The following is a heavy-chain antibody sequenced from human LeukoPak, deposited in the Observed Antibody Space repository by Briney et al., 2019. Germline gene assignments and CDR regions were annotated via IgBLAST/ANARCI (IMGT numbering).Heavy chain of an antibody. Sequence: GGTLRLSCAASGFTFSNGWMSWVRQAPGKGLKRVGRVKSKSERGTTDYAALVKGRFTISRDGSTNTVYLHMNSLKTEDTAVYFCTSNLYCSTGSCYTLDNWGQGTLVAVSP. J-gene: IGHJ4*02. CDR3: TSNLYCSTGSCYTLDN. V-gene: IGHV3-15*01. D-gene: IGHD2-15*01. CDR1: GFTFSNGW. CDR2: VKSKSERGTT.